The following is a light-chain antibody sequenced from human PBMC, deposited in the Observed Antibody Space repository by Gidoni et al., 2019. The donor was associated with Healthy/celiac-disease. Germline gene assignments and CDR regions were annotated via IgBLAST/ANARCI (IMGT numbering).Light chain of an antibody. Sequence: IMMTQSPDSLAVSLGERATINCKSSQSVLYSSNNKNYLAWYQQKPGQPPKLLIYWASTRESGVPDRFSGSGSGTDFTLTISSLQAEDVAVYYCQQYYRGITFGQGTRLEIK. V-gene: IGKV4-1*01. CDR3: QQYYRGIT. J-gene: IGKJ5*01. CDR1: QSVLYSSNNKNY. CDR2: WAS.